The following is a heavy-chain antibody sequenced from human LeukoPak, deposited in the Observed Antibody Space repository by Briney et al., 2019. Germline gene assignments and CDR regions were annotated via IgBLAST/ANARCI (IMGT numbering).Heavy chain of an antibody. Sequence: TSETLSLTCAVSGGSISSGGYSWSWIRQPPGKGLEWIGYIYHSGSTYYNPSLKSRVIISVDRSKNQFSLKLSSVTAADTAVYYCAREHSAFFDPWGQGTLVTVSS. V-gene: IGHV4-30-2*01. CDR3: AREHSAFFDP. CDR1: GGSISSGGYS. CDR2: IYHSGST. J-gene: IGHJ5*02. D-gene: IGHD6-13*01.